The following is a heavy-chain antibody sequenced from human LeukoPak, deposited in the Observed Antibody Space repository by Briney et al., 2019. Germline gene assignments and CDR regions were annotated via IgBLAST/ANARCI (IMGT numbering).Heavy chain of an antibody. Sequence: SETLSLTCAVYGGSFSGYYWSWIRQPPGKGLEWIGEINHSGSTNYNPSLKSRVTMSVDTSKNQFSLKLSSVIAADTAVYYCASRNRTTVFGVITEYYMDVWGKGTTVTVSS. CDR1: GGSFSGYY. CDR2: INHSGST. D-gene: IGHD3-3*01. V-gene: IGHV4-34*01. CDR3: ASRNRTTVFGVITEYYMDV. J-gene: IGHJ6*03.